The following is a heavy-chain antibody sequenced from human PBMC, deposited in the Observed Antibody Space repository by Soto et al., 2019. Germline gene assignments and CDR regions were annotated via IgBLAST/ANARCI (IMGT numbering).Heavy chain of an antibody. J-gene: IGHJ6*03. CDR1: VDSVSSNSAA. D-gene: IGHD4-17*01. V-gene: IGHV6-1*01. CDR2: TYYRSKWYN. CDR3: ARDQTYGDKRYYYYYMYV. Sequence: PSQTLSLTCAISVDSVSSNSAAWNWIRQSPSRGLEWLGRTYYRSKWYNDYAVSVKSRITINPDTSKNQFSLQLNSVTPEDTAVYYCARDQTYGDKRYYYYYMYVWGKGTTVTVSS.